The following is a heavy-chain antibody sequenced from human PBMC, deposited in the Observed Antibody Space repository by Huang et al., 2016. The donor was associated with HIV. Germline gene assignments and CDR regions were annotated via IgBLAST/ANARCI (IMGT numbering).Heavy chain of an antibody. CDR2: IYYKGST. CDR3: ARHREGPVAYYSGWGGHLNYMDV. D-gene: IGHD3-10*01. Sequence: QLLLQESGPGLVKPSEALALTCAVSGGSISSSDYHWGWIRQPPGKGLEWIGSIYYKGSTHYGPALKSRVTKAIDTAKNLFFLNLTAMTAADTAVYYCARHREGPVAYYSGWGGHLNYMDVWGRGRTVVVSS. V-gene: IGHV4-39*01. CDR1: GGSISSSDYH. J-gene: IGHJ6*03.